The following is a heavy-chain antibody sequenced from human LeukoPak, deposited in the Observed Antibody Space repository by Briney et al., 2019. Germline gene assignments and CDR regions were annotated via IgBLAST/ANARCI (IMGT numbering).Heavy chain of an antibody. Sequence: PGGSLRLSCAASGSTFSNAWMSWVRQAPGKGLEWVGRIKSKTDGGTTDYAAPVKGRFTISRDDSKNTLYLQMNSLKTEDTAVYYCTVRYSGYDYYYYYGMDVWGRGTTVTVSS. CDR2: IKSKTDGGTT. V-gene: IGHV3-15*01. CDR1: GSTFSNAW. D-gene: IGHD5-12*01. CDR3: TVRYSGYDYYYYYGMDV. J-gene: IGHJ6*04.